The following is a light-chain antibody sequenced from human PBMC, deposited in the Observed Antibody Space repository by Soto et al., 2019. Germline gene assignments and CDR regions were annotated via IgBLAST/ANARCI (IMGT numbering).Light chain of an antibody. V-gene: IGKV1-27*01. CDR1: QGIRNY. J-gene: IGKJ4*01. CDR2: AAS. Sequence: DIQMTQSPPSLSASVGDRVTITCRASQGIRNYLAWYQQKPGKVPKPLIYAASTLYSGVPSRFSGSGSGTDFTITISSLQPEDVATYYCQKYNSAPALTFGGGTKVEIK. CDR3: QKYNSAPALT.